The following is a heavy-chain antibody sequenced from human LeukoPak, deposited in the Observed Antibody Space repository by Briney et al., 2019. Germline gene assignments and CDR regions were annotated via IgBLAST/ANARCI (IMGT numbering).Heavy chain of an antibody. CDR2: INPNSGGT. CDR3: ARTYYYDSSGYFYQYYFDY. V-gene: IGHV1-2*02. D-gene: IGHD3-22*01. J-gene: IGHJ4*02. CDR1: GYTFTSYR. Sequence: GASVKVSCKASGYTFTSYRISWVRQAPGQGLEWMGWINPNSGGTNYAQKFQGRVTMTRDTSISTAYMELSRLRSDDTAVYYCARTYYYDSSGYFYQYYFDYWGQGTLVTVSS.